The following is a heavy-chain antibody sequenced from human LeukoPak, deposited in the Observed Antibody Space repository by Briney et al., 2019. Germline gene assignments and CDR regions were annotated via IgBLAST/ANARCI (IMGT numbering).Heavy chain of an antibody. CDR2: IIPIFGTA. Sequence: GASVKVSCKASGGTFSSYAISWVRQAPGQGLEWMGGIIPIFGTANYAQKFQGRVTITTDGSTSTAYMELSSLRSEDTAVYYCARDDVVVPAAIEGGDYYYYYVDVWGKGTTVTVSS. CDR3: ARDDVVVPAAIEGGDYYYYYVDV. D-gene: IGHD2-2*02. CDR1: GGTFSSYA. J-gene: IGHJ6*03. V-gene: IGHV1-69*05.